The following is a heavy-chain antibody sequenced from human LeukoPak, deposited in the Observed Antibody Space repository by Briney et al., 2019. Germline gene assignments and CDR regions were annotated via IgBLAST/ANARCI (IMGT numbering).Heavy chain of an antibody. CDR1: GYTFTSYY. D-gene: IGHD4/OR15-4a*01. Sequence: ASVKVSCKASGYTFTSYYMHWVRQAPGQGLEWMGIINPSGGSTSYAQKFQGRVTMTRDMSTSTVYMELSSLRSEDTAVYYCSKTPLGAPGGYYNISRDVWGKGPRVPVP. J-gene: IGHJ6*03. CDR2: INPSGGST. CDR3: SKTPLGAPGGYYNISRDV. V-gene: IGHV1-46*01.